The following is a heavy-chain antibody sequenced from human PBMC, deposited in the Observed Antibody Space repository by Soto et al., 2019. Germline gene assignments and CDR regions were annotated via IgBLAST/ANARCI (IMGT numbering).Heavy chain of an antibody. Sequence: QVHLEESGGGVVQPGRSLRLSCAASGFTFSSYGMHWVCQAPGKGLEWVAVISYDESNTYYADSMKSRFSICSGNSKNTLFLQMNSLRAEDTAVYYCAKDWALTLRSSHEYFQHWGQGTLVTVSS. CDR1: GFTFSSYG. CDR3: AKDWALTLRSSHEYFQH. V-gene: IGHV3-30*18. D-gene: IGHD6-6*01. J-gene: IGHJ1*01. CDR2: ISYDESNT.